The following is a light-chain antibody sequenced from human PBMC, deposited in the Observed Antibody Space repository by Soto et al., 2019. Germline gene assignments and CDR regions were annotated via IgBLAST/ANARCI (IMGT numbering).Light chain of an antibody. CDR1: QDIGVR. Sequence: DIQMTQSPSFVSASIGDRVTITCRASQDIGVRLAWFQQKPGKVPKLLIYAASTLQSGVPSRFSGSGSGTDFTLTISSLQPEDVATYYCQKCKVAPFTFGGGTKVDIK. J-gene: IGKJ4*01. V-gene: IGKV1-27*01. CDR2: AAS. CDR3: QKCKVAPFT.